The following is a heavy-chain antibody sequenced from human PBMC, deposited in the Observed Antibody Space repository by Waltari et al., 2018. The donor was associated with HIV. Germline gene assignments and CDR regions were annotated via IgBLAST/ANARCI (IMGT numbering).Heavy chain of an antibody. J-gene: IGHJ6*02. Sequence: EVQVLESGGALVQPGGYLRLSGAASGSTFSNSAMAWVRQAPGKGLEWVSTISGSGGSTYYADSVKGRFTVSRDNSKNTLYLQMNSLRAEDKAVYFCVKEHQYSHSWYSYYGMDVWGQGTTVTVSS. CDR2: ISGSGGST. V-gene: IGHV3-23*01. D-gene: IGHD6-13*01. CDR3: VKEHQYSHSWYSYYGMDV. CDR1: GSTFSNSA.